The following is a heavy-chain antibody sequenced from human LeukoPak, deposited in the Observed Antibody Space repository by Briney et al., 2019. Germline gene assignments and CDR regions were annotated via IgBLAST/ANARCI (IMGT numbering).Heavy chain of an antibody. CDR3: AATAAITSNLDY. CDR2: ISSSGSTI. CDR1: GFTFSSYE. D-gene: IGHD3-16*01. J-gene: IGHJ4*02. V-gene: IGHV3-48*03. Sequence: GGSLRLSCAASGFTFSSYEMNWVRQAPGKGLEWVSYISSSGSTIYYADCVKGRFTISRDNDKISLYLQMNSLRAEDTAVYYCAATAAITSNLDYWGQGTLVTVSS.